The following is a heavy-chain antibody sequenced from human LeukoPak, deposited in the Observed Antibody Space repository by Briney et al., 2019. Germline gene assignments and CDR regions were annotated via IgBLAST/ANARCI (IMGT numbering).Heavy chain of an antibody. V-gene: IGHV4-34*01. Sequence: KPSETLSLTCAVYGGSFSGYYWSWIRQPPGKGLEWIGSIYHSGSTYYNPSLKSRVTISVDTSKNQFSLKLSSVTAADTAVYYCARVRGYYYDSSGYVYFDYWGQGTLVTVSS. CDR2: IYHSGST. D-gene: IGHD3-22*01. J-gene: IGHJ4*02. CDR3: ARVRGYYYDSSGYVYFDY. CDR1: GGSFSGYY.